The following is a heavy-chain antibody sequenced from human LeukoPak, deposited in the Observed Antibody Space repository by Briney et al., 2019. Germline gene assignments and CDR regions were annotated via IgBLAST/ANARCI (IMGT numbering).Heavy chain of an antibody. J-gene: IGHJ4*02. Sequence: GESLKISCKGSGYSFTTYWIVWVRQMPAKSLEGMAIIYPGDSDTSYSPSFQGQVTLSADKSVNTAYLQWSSLKAADADMYYCARGSSSSLEYFDYWGQGTLVTVSS. V-gene: IGHV5-51*01. CDR1: GYSFTTYW. CDR3: ARGSSSSLEYFDY. CDR2: IYPGDSDT. D-gene: IGHD6-6*01.